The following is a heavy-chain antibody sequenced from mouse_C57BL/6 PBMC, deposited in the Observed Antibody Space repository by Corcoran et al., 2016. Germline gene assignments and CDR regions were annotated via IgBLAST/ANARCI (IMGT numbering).Heavy chain of an antibody. D-gene: IGHD1-1*01. CDR1: GYTFTGYW. CDR2: ILPGSGST. Sequence: QVQLQQSGAELMKPGASVKLSCKATGYTFTGYWIEWVKQRPGHGLEWIGEILPGSGSTNYNEKFKGKATFTADTSSNTAYMQLSSLTTEDSAIYYCARGFITTVVAPYAMDYWGQGTSVTVSS. J-gene: IGHJ4*01. CDR3: ARGFITTVVAPYAMDY. V-gene: IGHV1-9*01.